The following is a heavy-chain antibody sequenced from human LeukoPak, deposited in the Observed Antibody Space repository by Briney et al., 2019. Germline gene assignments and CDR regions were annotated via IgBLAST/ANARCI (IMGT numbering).Heavy chain of an antibody. CDR1: GGSVSDYY. CDR2: IYYTET. V-gene: IGHV4-59*02. D-gene: IGHD7-27*01. CDR3: ASRKLGNGY. J-gene: IGHJ4*02. Sequence: SETLSLTCTVSGGSVSDYYWGWIRQSPGKALEWIGYIYYTETSYNPSLKGRVTISADTSRDQFSLKLSSVTAAGTAVYYCASRKLGNGYWGQGILVTVTS.